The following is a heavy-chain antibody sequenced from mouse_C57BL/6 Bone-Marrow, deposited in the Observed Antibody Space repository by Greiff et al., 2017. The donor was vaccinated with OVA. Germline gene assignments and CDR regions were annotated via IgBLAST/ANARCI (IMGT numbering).Heavy chain of an antibody. J-gene: IGHJ2*01. CDR3: AAYYGTLFDY. D-gene: IGHD1-1*01. CDR2: IFPGSGST. V-gene: IGHV1-56*01. Sequence: QVQLQQSGPELVRPGASVKISCKASGYTFTSYWMQWVRQRPGQGLEWIGEIFPGSGSTDSNEKFKGKATLTVDTSSSTAYLQLSSLTSVDSAIYFCAAYYGTLFDYWGQGTTLTVSS. CDR1: GYTFTSYW.